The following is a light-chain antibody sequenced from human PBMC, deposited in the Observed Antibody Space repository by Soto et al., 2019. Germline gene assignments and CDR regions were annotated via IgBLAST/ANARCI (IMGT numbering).Light chain of an antibody. CDR1: QSVSSSF. CDR2: GAS. Sequence: EIVLTQSPGTLSLSPGERATLSCRASQSVSSSFLAWYQQKPGQAPRLLIYGASSRATGIPDRFSGSGSGTDFTLTISRLEPEDGAVYCCQQYGSSPTFGQGTKVEI. J-gene: IGKJ1*01. V-gene: IGKV3-20*01. CDR3: QQYGSSPT.